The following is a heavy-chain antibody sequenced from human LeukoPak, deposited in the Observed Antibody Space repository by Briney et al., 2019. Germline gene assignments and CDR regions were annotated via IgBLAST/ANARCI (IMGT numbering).Heavy chain of an antibody. CDR3: ASSGSYGVL. Sequence: LETLSLTCAVYGGSFSGYYWSWIRQPPGKGLEWIGEINHSGSTNYNPSLKSRVTISVDTSKNQFSLKLSSVTAADTAVYYCASSGSYGVLWGQGTLVTVSS. V-gene: IGHV4-34*01. CDR2: INHSGST. CDR1: GGSFSGYY. J-gene: IGHJ4*02. D-gene: IGHD1-26*01.